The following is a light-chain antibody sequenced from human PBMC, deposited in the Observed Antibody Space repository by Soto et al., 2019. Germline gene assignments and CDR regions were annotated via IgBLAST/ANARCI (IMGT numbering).Light chain of an antibody. Sequence: DIQMTQSPSSLSASVGDRVTITCRASQSTSNFLNWYQQKPGKAPKLLIHTTSSLQSGVPSRFSASGTGTDCTLTISSLQSEDFANYYCQQSYSTPQTVGGGTKVEI. J-gene: IGKJ4*01. CDR3: QQSYSTPQT. CDR1: QSTSNF. V-gene: IGKV1-39*01. CDR2: TTS.